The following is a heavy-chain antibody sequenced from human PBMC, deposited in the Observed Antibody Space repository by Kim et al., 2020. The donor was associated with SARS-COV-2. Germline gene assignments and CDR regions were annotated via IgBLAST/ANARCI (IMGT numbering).Heavy chain of an antibody. Sequence: IYAQKFQGGVTLTEDTSTDTAYMVLSSLRSEDTAVYYCAADYFGSEAVDYWGQGTLVTVSS. J-gene: IGHJ4*02. D-gene: IGHD3-10*01. V-gene: IGHV1-24*01. CDR3: AADYFGSEAVDY.